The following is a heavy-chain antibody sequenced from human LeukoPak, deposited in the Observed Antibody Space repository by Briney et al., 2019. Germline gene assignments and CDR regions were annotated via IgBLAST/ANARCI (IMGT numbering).Heavy chain of an antibody. CDR2: ISGSGGST. CDR3: AKCPDYSSTFADY. J-gene: IGHJ4*02. Sequence: GRSLRLSCAASGFTFSSYAMSWVRQAPGKGLEWVSAISGSGGSTYYADSVKGRFTISRDNSKNTLYLQMNSLRAEDTAVYYCAKCPDYSSTFADYWGQGTLVTVSS. V-gene: IGHV3-23*01. CDR1: GFTFSSYA. D-gene: IGHD4-11*01.